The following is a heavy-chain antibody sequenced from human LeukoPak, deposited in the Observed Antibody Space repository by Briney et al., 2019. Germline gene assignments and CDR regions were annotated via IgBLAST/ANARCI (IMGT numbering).Heavy chain of an antibody. Sequence: PVKVSCKASGGTFTSYAISSVRQAPGHGLEWMGRIIPILGIANYAQKFQGRVTITADKSTSTAYMELSSLRSEDTAGYYCAAPSGGYSYGLFDYWGQGTLVTVSS. CDR3: AAPSGGYSYGLFDY. CDR1: GGTFTSYA. D-gene: IGHD5-18*01. CDR2: IIPILGIA. V-gene: IGHV1-69*04. J-gene: IGHJ4*02.